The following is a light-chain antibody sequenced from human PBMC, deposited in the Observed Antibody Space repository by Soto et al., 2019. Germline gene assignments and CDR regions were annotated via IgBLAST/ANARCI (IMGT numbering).Light chain of an antibody. V-gene: IGKV3-20*01. CDR3: QQFGTSPPTT. CDR1: QSVSSSY. CDR2: GAS. Sequence: EIVLMQSPGTLSLSPGERATLSCRASQSVSSSYLAWFQQKPGQAPRLLIYGASSRATGIPDRFSGGGSGTDFTLTISRLEPEDFAVYYCQQFGTSPPTTFGQGTRLEIK. J-gene: IGKJ5*01.